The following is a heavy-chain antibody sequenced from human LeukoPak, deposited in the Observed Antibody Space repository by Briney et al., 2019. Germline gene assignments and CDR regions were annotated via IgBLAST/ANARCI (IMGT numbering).Heavy chain of an antibody. CDR1: GFIFSDFS. Sequence: GGSLRLSCAASGFIFSDFSMSWVRXAPRKXXXWVSTIRANGRDTYYADSVKGRFTISRDNSKNTLYLEMNSLRAVDTAVHYCAKGGYTTWFAPWGQGTLVTVSS. CDR2: IRANGRDT. J-gene: IGHJ5*02. CDR3: AKGGYTTWFAP. V-gene: IGHV3-23*01. D-gene: IGHD2-15*01.